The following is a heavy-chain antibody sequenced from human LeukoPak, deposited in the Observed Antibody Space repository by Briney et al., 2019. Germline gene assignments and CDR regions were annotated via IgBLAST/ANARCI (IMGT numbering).Heavy chain of an antibody. CDR2: INHSGSA. CDR1: GGSFSGYY. Sequence: SETLSLTCAVYGGSFSGYYWSWIRQPPGKGLEWIGEINHSGSANYNPSLKSRVTISVDTSKNQSSLKLSSVTAADTAVYYCARGKGFDPWGQGTLVTVSS. CDR3: ARGKGFDP. J-gene: IGHJ5*02. V-gene: IGHV4-34*01.